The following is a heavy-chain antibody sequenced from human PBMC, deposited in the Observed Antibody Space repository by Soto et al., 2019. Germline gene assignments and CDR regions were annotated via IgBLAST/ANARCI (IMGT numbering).Heavy chain of an antibody. Sequence: EVQLVESGGGLVQPGGSLRLSCAASGFTFSSYWMHWFRHAPGKGLVWVSRIKTDGSSTNYADSVKGRFTISRDNAKNTLYLQMNSLRAEDTAVYYCARGARGEYYFDLCGRGTLVTVSS. J-gene: IGHJ2*01. V-gene: IGHV3-74*01. CDR3: ARGARGEYYFDL. CDR1: GFTFSSYW. D-gene: IGHD3-16*01. CDR2: IKTDGSST.